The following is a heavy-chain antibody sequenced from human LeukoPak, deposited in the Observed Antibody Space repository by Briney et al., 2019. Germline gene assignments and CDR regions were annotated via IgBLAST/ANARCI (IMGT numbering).Heavy chain of an antibody. Sequence: SETLSLTCAVYGGSFNGYYWSWIRQPPGKGLEWIGEINHSGSTNYNPSLKSRVTISVDTSKNQFSLKLSSVTAADTAVYYCARSLVIGAYGNYWGQGTLVTVSS. CDR1: GGSFNGYY. CDR2: INHSGST. CDR3: ARSLVIGAYGNY. D-gene: IGHD3-22*01. J-gene: IGHJ4*02. V-gene: IGHV4-34*01.